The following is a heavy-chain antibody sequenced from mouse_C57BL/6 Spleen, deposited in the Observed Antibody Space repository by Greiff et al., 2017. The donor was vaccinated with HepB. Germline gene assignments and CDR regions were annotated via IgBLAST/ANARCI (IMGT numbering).Heavy chain of an antibody. Sequence: VQLQRSGAELVRPGASVTLSCKASGYTFTDYEMHWVKQTPVHGLEWIGAIDPETGGTAYNQKFKGKAILTADKSSSTAYMELRSLTSEDSAVYYCTRTDYYYGSSYCYWGQGTTLTVSS. CDR2: IDPETGGT. CDR3: TRTDYYYGSSYCY. D-gene: IGHD1-1*01. V-gene: IGHV1-15*01. J-gene: IGHJ2*01. CDR1: GYTFTDYE.